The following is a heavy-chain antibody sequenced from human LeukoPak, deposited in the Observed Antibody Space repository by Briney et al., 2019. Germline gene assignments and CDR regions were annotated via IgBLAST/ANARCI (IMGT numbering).Heavy chain of an antibody. CDR3: AIRGLNTTGDAFDT. J-gene: IGHJ3*02. CDR2: ISSSSSYI. CDR1: GFTFSSYS. V-gene: IGHV3-21*01. D-gene: IGHD4-17*01. Sequence: TGGSLRLSCAASGFTFSSYSMNWVRQAPGKGLEWVSSISSSSSYIYYADSVKGRFTISRDNAKNSLYLQMNSLRAEDTAVYYCAIRGLNTTGDAFDTWAKGQWSPSLQ.